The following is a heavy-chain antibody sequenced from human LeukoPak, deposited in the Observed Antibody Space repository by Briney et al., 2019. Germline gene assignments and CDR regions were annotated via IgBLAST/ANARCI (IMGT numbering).Heavy chain of an antibody. CDR1: GFTFSSYS. D-gene: IGHD4-23*01. CDR2: ISSSSGYI. Sequence: GGSLRLSCAASGFTFSSYSMNWVRQAPGKGLEWVSSISSSSGYIYYADSVKGRFTISRDNAKNSLYLQVNSLRAEDTAVYYCARDGSPGFGGNYFDYWGQGTLVTVSS. V-gene: IGHV3-21*01. J-gene: IGHJ4*02. CDR3: ARDGSPGFGGNYFDY.